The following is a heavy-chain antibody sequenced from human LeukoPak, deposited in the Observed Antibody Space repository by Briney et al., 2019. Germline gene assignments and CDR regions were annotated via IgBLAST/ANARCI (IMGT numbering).Heavy chain of an antibody. CDR3: ARDRSSYFDY. V-gene: IGHV3-53*01. CDR1: GFTVSSNY. CDR2: IYSSASI. Sequence: PGGSLRLSCAASGFTVSSNYMSWVRQAPGKGLEWVSVIYSSASIYYADSVKGRFTISRDNSKNTVYLQMNSLRAEDTAVYYCARDRSSYFDYWGQGTLVTVSS. J-gene: IGHJ4*02.